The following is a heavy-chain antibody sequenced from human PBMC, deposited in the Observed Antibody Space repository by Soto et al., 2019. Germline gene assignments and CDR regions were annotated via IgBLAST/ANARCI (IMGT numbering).Heavy chain of an antibody. J-gene: IGHJ5*02. CDR3: ARDPIMASYSTFWRGTPWCDP. CDR1: GLSFSNYV. V-gene: IGHV3-23*01. D-gene: IGHD3-3*01. Sequence: GGSLRLSCAASGLSFSNYVISWVRQAPGKGLQWVASITGSGGSSYYADSVKGRFTISRDNSKSTLLLQLNSLRAEDTALYFCARDPIMASYSTFWRGTPWCDPWGKGILVTVSS. CDR2: ITGSGGSS.